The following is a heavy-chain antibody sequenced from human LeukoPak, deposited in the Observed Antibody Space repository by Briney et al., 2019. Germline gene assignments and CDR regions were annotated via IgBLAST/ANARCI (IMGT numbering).Heavy chain of an antibody. V-gene: IGHV3-48*02. D-gene: IGHD2-2*01. CDR1: GFTFSSYG. Sequence: PGRSLRLSCAASGFTFSSYGMNWVRQAPGKGLEWLSYISSTGHTIYSADSVKGRFTISRDNAKNSLFLQMNSPRDEDTSVYYCARGGYCSSSNCFANAFDIWGQGTMVTVSS. CDR2: ISSTGHTI. J-gene: IGHJ3*02. CDR3: ARGGYCSSSNCFANAFDI.